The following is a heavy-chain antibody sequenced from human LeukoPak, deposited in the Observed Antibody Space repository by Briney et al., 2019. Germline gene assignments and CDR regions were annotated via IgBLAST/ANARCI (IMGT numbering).Heavy chain of an antibody. J-gene: IGHJ4*02. Sequence: SVKVSCKASGGTFSSYAISWVRQAPGQGLEWMGGIIPIFGTANYAQKFQGRVTITADESTSTAYMELSSLRSEDTAVYYCASAPRYNDYSNPFDCWGQGTLVTVSS. CDR1: GGTFSSYA. CDR2: IIPIFGTA. CDR3: ASAPRYNDYSNPFDC. D-gene: IGHD4-11*01. V-gene: IGHV1-69*13.